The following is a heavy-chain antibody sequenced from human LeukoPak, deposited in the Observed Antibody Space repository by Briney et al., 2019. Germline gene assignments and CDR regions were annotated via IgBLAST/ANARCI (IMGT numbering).Heavy chain of an antibody. CDR2: IYYSGST. D-gene: IGHD2-15*01. CDR3: ARGGYCSGGSCYPKEDWFDP. CDR1: GGSISSYY. V-gene: IGHV4-59*01. J-gene: IGHJ5*02. Sequence: SETLSLTCTVSGGSISSYYWSWIRQPPGKGLEWIGYIYYSGSTNYNPSLKSRVTISVDTSKNQFSLKLSSVTAADTAVYYCARGGYCSGGSCYPKEDWFDPWGQGTLVTVSS.